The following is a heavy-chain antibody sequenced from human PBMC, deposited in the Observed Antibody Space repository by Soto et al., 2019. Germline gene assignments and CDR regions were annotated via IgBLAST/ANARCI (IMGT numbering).Heavy chain of an antibody. J-gene: IGHJ4*02. CDR1: GFTFSSFA. CDR3: AKVYSRFDYFDY. V-gene: IGHV3-23*01. CDR2: MSGSGGTT. D-gene: IGHD1-26*01. Sequence: EVQLLESGGGLAQLGGSLRLSCVASGFTFSSFAMSWVRQAPGKGLEWVSSMSGSGGTTFSADSVKGRFTISRDNSKDTLYLQMNSLRAEDTAIYYCAKVYSRFDYFDYWGQGTLVTVSS.